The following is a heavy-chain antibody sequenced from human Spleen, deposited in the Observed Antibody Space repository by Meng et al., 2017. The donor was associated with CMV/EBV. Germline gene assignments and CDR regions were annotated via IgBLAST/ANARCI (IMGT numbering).Heavy chain of an antibody. CDR2: ISGSGGST. CDR3: ANSDCSSTSCYKTLDIDY. D-gene: IGHD2-2*02. Sequence: GGSLRLSCAASGFTFSSYAMSWVRQAPGKGLEWVSAISGSGGSTYYADSVKGRFTISRDNSKNTLYLQMKSLSAEDTAVYYCANSDCSSTSCYKTLDIDYWGQGTLVTVSS. V-gene: IGHV3-23*01. CDR1: GFTFSSYA. J-gene: IGHJ4*02.